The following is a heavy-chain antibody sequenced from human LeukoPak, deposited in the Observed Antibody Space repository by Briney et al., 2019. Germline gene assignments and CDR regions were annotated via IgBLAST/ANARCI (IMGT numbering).Heavy chain of an antibody. CDR1: GYSFTSYH. CDR2: INPSGGST. V-gene: IGHV1-46*01. D-gene: IGHD6-19*01. Sequence: ASVKISCKASGYSFTSYHMHWVRQAPGQGLEWMGIINPSGGSTNYAQKFQGRVTMTEDTSTDTAYMELSSLRSEDTAVYYCATRAVAATGGDAFDIWGQGTMVTVSS. J-gene: IGHJ3*02. CDR3: ATRAVAATGGDAFDI.